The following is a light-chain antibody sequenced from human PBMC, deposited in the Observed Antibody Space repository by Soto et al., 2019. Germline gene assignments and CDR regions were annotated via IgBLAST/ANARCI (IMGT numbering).Light chain of an antibody. J-gene: IGLJ2*01. Sequence: QSALTQPASVSGSPGQSITISCTGTSSDVGAYNYVSWYQQYPGKAPKVIIFEVRKRPSGVSNRFSGSKSGDTASLTISGLQAEDEADYYCSSYTSSTTVVFGGGTQLTVL. CDR1: SSDVGAYNY. CDR2: EVR. V-gene: IGLV2-14*01. CDR3: SSYTSSTTVV.